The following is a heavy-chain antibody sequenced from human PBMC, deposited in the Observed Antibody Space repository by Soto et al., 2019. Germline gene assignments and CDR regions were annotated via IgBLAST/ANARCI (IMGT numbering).Heavy chain of an antibody. CDR2: ISSSAVYI. CDR1: VFNFITYS. J-gene: IGHJ4*02. CDR3: VRDGLDYYDTERLYFDN. V-gene: IGHV3-21*01. D-gene: IGHD3-22*01. Sequence: PGWSLRLSCASSVFNFITYSLRWVRQAPGKGLEWVASISSSAVYIDYADSVKGRFTISRDNANNSLYLQMNSLRAEDTATYYCVRDGLDYYDTERLYFDNWGQGTLVTAPQ.